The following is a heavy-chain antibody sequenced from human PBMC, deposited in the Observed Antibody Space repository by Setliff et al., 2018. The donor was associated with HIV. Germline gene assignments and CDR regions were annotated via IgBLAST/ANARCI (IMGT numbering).Heavy chain of an antibody. CDR1: GYTFTGYY. J-gene: IGHJ6*03. V-gene: IGHV1-8*02. CDR3: ARDGGLTSAPYIAMVHGYYYYMDV. Sequence: GASVKVSCKASGYTFTGYYMHWVRQATGHGLEWMGWMNPKSGNTGYAQKFQGRVTMTRNTSTRTVHMELSSLRSEDTAVYYCARDGGLTSAPYIAMVHGYYYYMDVWGKGTTVTVSS. CDR2: MNPKSGNT. D-gene: IGHD5-18*01.